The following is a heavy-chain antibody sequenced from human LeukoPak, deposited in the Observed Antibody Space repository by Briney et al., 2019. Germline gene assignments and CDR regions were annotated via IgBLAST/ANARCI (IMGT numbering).Heavy chain of an antibody. CDR2: ISSSSSYI. CDR3: ARGLTYVAAAGTTINWFDP. D-gene: IGHD6-13*01. V-gene: IGHV3-21*01. J-gene: IGHJ5*02. CDR1: GFTYSSYS. Sequence: GGSLRLSCAASGFTYSSYSMNWLRQAPGKELEGVSSISSSSSYIYYADSVKGRFTISRDNAKDSLYLQMNSLRAEDTAVYYCARGLTYVAAAGTTINWFDPWGQGTLVTVSS.